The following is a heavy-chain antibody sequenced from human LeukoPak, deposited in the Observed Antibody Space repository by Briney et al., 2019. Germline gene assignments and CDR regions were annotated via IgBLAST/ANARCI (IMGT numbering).Heavy chain of an antibody. J-gene: IGHJ3*02. CDR3: ARYVIVVVNDAFDI. CDR1: GASITHYY. V-gene: IGHV4-4*07. D-gene: IGHD3-22*01. CDR2: IYTSGST. Sequence: SETLSLTCTVSGASITHYYWSWIRQPAGKGLEWIGRIYTSGSTNYNPSLKSRVTISVDTSKNQFSLKLSSVTAADTAVYYCARYVIVVVNDAFDIWGQGTMVTVSS.